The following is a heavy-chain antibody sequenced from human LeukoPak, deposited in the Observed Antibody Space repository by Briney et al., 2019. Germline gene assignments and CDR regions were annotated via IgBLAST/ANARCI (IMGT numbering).Heavy chain of an antibody. V-gene: IGHV3-23*01. CDR1: GFTSSSYA. Sequence: GGSLRLSCAASGFTSSSYAMSWVRQAPGKGLEWVSAISGSGGSTYYAESVKGRFTISRDNSKSTLYLQMSSLRAEDTAVYYCAKGGSYGYYFDYWGQGTLVTVSS. CDR2: ISGSGGST. CDR3: AKGGSYGYYFDY. J-gene: IGHJ4*02. D-gene: IGHD5-18*01.